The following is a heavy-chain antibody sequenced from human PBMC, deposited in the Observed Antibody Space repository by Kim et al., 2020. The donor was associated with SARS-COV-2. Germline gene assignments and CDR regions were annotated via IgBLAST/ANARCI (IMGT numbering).Heavy chain of an antibody. D-gene: IGHD3-22*01. CDR3: ARSVFYDSSGYYRPNISRIKYYFDY. Sequence: GGSLRLSCAASGFTFSSYWMSWVRQAPGKGLEWVANIKQDGSEKYYVDSVKGRFTISRDNAKNSLYLQMNSLRAEDTAVYYCARSVFYDSSGYYRPNISRIKYYFDYWGQGTLVTVSS. CDR2: IKQDGSEK. J-gene: IGHJ4*02. V-gene: IGHV3-7*03. CDR1: GFTFSSYW.